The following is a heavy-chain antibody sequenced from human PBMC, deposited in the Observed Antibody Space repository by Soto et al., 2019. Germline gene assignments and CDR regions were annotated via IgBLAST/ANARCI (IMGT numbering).Heavy chain of an antibody. CDR2: IVPIVDTS. V-gene: IGHV1-69*12. Sequence: QVQLVQSGAEVRQPASSVKVSCKTSGGTFSSYAISWVRQAPGQGLEWMGGIVPIVDTSTYAQKFQGRVTITAHESTRTAYMELSSLRSDDTAIYYCVRVVAIPGYPDNWGQGTLVTVSS. CDR1: GGTFSSYA. D-gene: IGHD5-12*01. J-gene: IGHJ4*02. CDR3: VRVVAIPGYPDN.